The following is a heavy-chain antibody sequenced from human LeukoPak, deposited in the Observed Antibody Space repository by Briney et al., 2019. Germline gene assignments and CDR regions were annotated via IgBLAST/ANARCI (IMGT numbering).Heavy chain of an antibody. D-gene: IGHD6-13*01. CDR3: ASEGIAAAGPYYYYYMDV. CDR2: ISSSSSYI. J-gene: IGHJ6*03. V-gene: IGHV3-21*01. Sequence: GGSLRLSCAASGFTFSSYSMNWVRQAPGKGLEWVSSISSSSSYIYYADSVKGRFTISRDNAKNSLYLQMNSLRAEDTAVYYCASEGIAAAGPYYYYYMDVWGKGTTVTVSS. CDR1: GFTFSSYS.